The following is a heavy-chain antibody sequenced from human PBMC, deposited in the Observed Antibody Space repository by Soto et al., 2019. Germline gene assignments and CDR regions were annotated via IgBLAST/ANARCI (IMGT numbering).Heavy chain of an antibody. V-gene: IGHV4-30-4*01. CDR3: ARGNLGFCSGGNCKSWWYFDP. D-gene: IGHD2-15*01. CDR1: GDSISSGDYY. Sequence: SETLSLTCTVSGDSISSGDYYWNWIRQPPGMGLEWIGYIYYRGSTYYNPSLKSRVIMSGDTSKNQFSLQLSSVTAADTAVYYCARGNLGFCSGGNCKSWWYFDPWGQGTLVTVSS. J-gene: IGHJ4*02. CDR2: IYYRGST.